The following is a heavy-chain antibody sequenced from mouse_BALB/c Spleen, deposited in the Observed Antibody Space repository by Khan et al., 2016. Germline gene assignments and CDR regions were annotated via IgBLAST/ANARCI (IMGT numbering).Heavy chain of an antibody. CDR2: INTYSGES. Sequence: QIQLVQSGPELKKPGKTVKISCKASGYTFTNYGMNWVKQAPGKGLKWMGWINTYSGESTYADDFKGRFAFSLETSANTVYLQINNLKNEETATYFCARYRYYYGSSRYFDVWGAGTTVTVSS. D-gene: IGHD1-1*01. CDR1: GYTFTNYG. J-gene: IGHJ1*01. V-gene: IGHV9-3-1*01. CDR3: ARYRYYYGSSRYFDV.